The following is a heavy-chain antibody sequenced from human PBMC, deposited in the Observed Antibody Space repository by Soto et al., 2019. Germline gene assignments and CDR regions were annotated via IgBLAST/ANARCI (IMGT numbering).Heavy chain of an antibody. D-gene: IGHD2-2*01. J-gene: IGHJ1*01. CDR2: ISYDGSNK. CDR3: ANWVCTSCYVEGAFQH. CDR1: GFTFSSYG. Sequence: HPGGSLRLSCAASGFTFSSYGMHWVRQAPGKGLEWVAVISYDGSNKYYADSVKGRFTISRDNSKNTLYLQMNSLRAEDTAVYYCANWVCTSCYVEGAFQHWGQGTLVTVSS. V-gene: IGHV3-30*18.